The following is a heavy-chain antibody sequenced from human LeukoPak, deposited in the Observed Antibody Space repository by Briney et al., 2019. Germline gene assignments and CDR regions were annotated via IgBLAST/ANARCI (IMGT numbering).Heavy chain of an antibody. D-gene: IGHD4-23*01. J-gene: IGHJ6*02. CDR3: ARGGPPNDYGGNRDYYGMDV. Sequence: ASVKVSCKASGYTFTNYGVTWMRQAPGQGLEWMGRIIPILGIANYAQKFQGRVTITADKSTSTAYMELSSLRSEDTAVYYCARGGPPNDYGGNRDYYGMDVWGQGTTVTVSS. V-gene: IGHV1-69*04. CDR1: GYTFTNYG. CDR2: IIPILGIA.